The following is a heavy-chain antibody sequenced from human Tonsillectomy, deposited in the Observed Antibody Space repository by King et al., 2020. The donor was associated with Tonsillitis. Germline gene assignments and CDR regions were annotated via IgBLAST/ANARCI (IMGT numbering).Heavy chain of an antibody. Sequence: QLVQSGAELRKPGASVSVSCRTSGDTFTGHFVHWVRQAPGQGLEWMGWINPNSGDTHYAQKFQGRVTMSGDVSITTAYMGLSSLRPDDTAVYYCATNALASDPSAYRDFRHWGQGTLVTVSS. CDR3: ATNALASDPSAYRDFRH. J-gene: IGHJ1*01. V-gene: IGHV1-2*02. CDR2: INPNSGDT. CDR1: GDTFTGHF. D-gene: IGHD3-16*01.